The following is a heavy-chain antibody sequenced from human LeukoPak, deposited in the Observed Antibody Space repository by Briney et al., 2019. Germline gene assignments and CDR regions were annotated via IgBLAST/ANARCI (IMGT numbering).Heavy chain of an antibody. CDR3: AKDRIAVAIYYFDY. CDR2: SSYDGRNE. D-gene: IGHD6-19*01. Sequence: GGSLRLSCAGSGFTFSSYGLHWVRQAPGKGLEWVAISSYDGRNEYYADSVKGRFTISRDNSKKALYLQMSSLRPEDTAVYYCAKDRIAVAIYYFDYWGQGTLVTVSS. CDR1: GFTFSSYG. V-gene: IGHV3-30*18. J-gene: IGHJ4*02.